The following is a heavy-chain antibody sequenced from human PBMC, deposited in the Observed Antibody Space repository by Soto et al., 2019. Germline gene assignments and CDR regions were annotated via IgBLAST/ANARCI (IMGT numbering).Heavy chain of an antibody. D-gene: IGHD3-10*01. V-gene: IGHV1-3*01. CDR1: GYTFTSYA. J-gene: IGHJ4*02. Sequence: ASVKVSCKASGYTFTSYAMHWVRQAPGQRLEWMGWINAGNGNTKYSQKFQGRVTITRDTSASTAYMELSSLRSEDTAVYYCARSGGSGSYYSSRYFDYWGQGTLVTVSS. CDR3: ARSGGSGSYYSSRYFDY. CDR2: INAGNGNT.